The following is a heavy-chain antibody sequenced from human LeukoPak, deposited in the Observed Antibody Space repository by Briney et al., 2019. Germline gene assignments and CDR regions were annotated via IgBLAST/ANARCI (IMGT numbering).Heavy chain of an antibody. Sequence: SVKVSCKASGGTFSSYAISWVRQAPGQGLEWMGGIIPIFGTANYAQKFQGRVTITTDESTSTAYMELSSLRSEGTAVYYCARAMVVTASYNWFDPWGQGTLVTVSS. CDR3: ARAMVVTASYNWFDP. CDR2: IIPIFGTA. V-gene: IGHV1-69*05. CDR1: GGTFSSYA. D-gene: IGHD2-21*02. J-gene: IGHJ5*02.